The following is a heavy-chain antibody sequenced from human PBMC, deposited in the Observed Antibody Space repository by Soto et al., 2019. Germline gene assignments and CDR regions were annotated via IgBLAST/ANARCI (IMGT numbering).Heavy chain of an antibody. CDR3: ARKSQYQLPRRYGMDV. J-gene: IGHJ6*02. CDR1: GGTFSSYA. D-gene: IGHD2-2*01. Sequence: SVKVSCKASGGTFSSYAISWVRQATGQGLAWMGGIIPIFGTANYAQKFQGRVTITADESTSTAYMELSSLRSEDTAVFYCARKSQYQLPRRYGMDVWGQGTTVTVSS. CDR2: IIPIFGTA. V-gene: IGHV1-69*13.